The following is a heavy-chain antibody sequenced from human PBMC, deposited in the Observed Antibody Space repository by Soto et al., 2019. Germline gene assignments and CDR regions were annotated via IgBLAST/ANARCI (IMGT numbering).Heavy chain of an antibody. CDR2: IKQDGSEK. CDR3: ARVKLRFLEWLLSYYYYYGMDV. CDR1: GFTFSSYW. Sequence: GGSLRLSCAASGFTFSSYWMSWVRQAPGKGLEWVANIKQDGSEKYYVDSVKGRFTISRDNAKNSLYLQMNSLRAEDTAVYYCARVKLRFLEWLLSYYYYYGMDVWGQGTTVTVSS. D-gene: IGHD3-3*01. V-gene: IGHV3-7*05. J-gene: IGHJ6*02.